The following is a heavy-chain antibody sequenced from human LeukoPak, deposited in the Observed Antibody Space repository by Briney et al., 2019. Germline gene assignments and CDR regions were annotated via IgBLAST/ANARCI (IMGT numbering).Heavy chain of an antibody. Sequence: GGSLRLSCAASGFTFSDYYMNWVRQAPGKGLEWVSSISSSSSYIYYADSVKGRFTISRDNAKNSLYLQMNSLRAEDTAVYYCARTHDSSGYSGGAFDIWGQGTMVTVSS. D-gene: IGHD3-22*01. CDR1: GFTFSDYY. CDR3: ARTHDSSGYSGGAFDI. V-gene: IGHV3-21*01. J-gene: IGHJ3*02. CDR2: ISSSSSYI.